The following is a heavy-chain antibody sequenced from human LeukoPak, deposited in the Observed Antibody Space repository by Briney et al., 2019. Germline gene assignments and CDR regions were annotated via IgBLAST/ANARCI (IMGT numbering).Heavy chain of an antibody. CDR3: ARRGHSSSWYGNWFDP. V-gene: IGHV4-34*01. CDR1: GFTLSTNA. CDR2: INHSGST. D-gene: IGHD6-13*01. Sequence: PGGSLRLSCLTSGFTLSTNAMSWIRQPPGKGLEWIGEINHSGSTNYNPSLKSRVTISVDTSKNQFSLKLSSVTAADTAVYYCARRGHSSSWYGNWFDPWGQGTLVTVSS. J-gene: IGHJ5*02.